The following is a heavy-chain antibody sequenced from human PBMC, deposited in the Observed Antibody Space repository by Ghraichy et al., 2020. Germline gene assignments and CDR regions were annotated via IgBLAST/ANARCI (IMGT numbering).Heavy chain of an antibody. CDR1: GGTFSSYA. CDR2: IIPIFGTA. J-gene: IGHJ4*02. CDR3: ARGASGYDFWSGPFDY. V-gene: IGHV1-69*13. Sequence: SVKVSCKASGGTFSSYAISWVRQAPGQGLEWMGGIIPIFGTANYAQKFQGRVTITADESTSTAYMELSSLRSEDTAVYYCARGASGYDFWSGPFDYWGQGTLVTVSS. D-gene: IGHD3-3*01.